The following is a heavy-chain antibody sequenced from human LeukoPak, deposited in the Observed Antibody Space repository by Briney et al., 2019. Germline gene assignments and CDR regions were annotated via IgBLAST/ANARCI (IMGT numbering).Heavy chain of an antibody. Sequence: PGGSLRLSCAASGFTFSSYWMSWVRQAPGKGLEWVANIKQDGSEKYYVDSVKGRFTISRDNAKNSLYLQMNSLRAEDTAVYYCARGVVYYYGSGSYDYWGQGTLVTVSS. V-gene: IGHV3-7*01. CDR3: ARGVVYYYGSGSYDY. CDR1: GFTFSSYW. J-gene: IGHJ4*02. CDR2: IKQDGSEK. D-gene: IGHD3-10*01.